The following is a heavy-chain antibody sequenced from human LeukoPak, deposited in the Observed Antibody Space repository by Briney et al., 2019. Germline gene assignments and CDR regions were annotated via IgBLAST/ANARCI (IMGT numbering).Heavy chain of an antibody. Sequence: GGSLRLSCAASGFTFDDYAMHWVRQAPGKGLEWVSGISWNSGTIVYADSVKGRFTISRDNAKNSPYLQMNSLRAEDTALYYCAKGTDYGCNSGLDYWGQGALVTVSS. CDR1: GFTFDDYA. CDR2: ISWNSGTI. CDR3: AKGTDYGCNSGLDY. D-gene: IGHD4-23*01. J-gene: IGHJ4*02. V-gene: IGHV3-9*01.